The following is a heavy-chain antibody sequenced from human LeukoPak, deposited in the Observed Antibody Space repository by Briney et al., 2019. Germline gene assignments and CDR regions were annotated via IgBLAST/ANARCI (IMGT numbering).Heavy chain of an antibody. J-gene: IGHJ4*02. V-gene: IGHV3-21*01. CDR3: ASRVY. CDR2: ISGSSSYI. D-gene: IGHD3-10*01. CDR1: GFTFSSYS. Sequence: GGSLRVSCAPSGFTFSSYSLNGVREAPGKRLGWGSHISGSSSYIYYADSVKDRFTISRDNAKNSLYLQMNSLLVEDTAVYYCASRVYWGQGTLVTVSS.